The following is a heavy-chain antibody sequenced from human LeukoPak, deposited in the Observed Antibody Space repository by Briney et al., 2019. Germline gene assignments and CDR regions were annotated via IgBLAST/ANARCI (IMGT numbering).Heavy chain of an antibody. CDR1: GYTFTGYY. D-gene: IGHD2-8*02. Sequence: ASVKVSCKASGYTFTGYYMHWVRQAPGQGLEWMGRINPNSGGTNYAQKFQGRVTMTRDTSISTAYMELSRLRSGDTAVYYCARAVTVFYYYYYMDVWGKGTTVTVSS. CDR2: INPNSGGT. J-gene: IGHJ6*03. V-gene: IGHV1-2*06. CDR3: ARAVTVFYYYYYMDV.